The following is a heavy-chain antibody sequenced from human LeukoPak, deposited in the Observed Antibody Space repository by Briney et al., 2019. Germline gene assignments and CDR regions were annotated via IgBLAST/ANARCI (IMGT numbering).Heavy chain of an antibody. Sequence: ASVKVSCKASVYTFTDYYMHWVRQAPGQGLEWMGWINPNSGGTDYTQKFQGRVTMTRDTSTSTAYMELRSLRSDDTAVYYCARTPPPTIVGAHYFDYWGQGTLVTVSS. CDR1: VYTFTDYY. J-gene: IGHJ4*02. CDR2: INPNSGGT. CDR3: ARTPPPTIVGAHYFDY. V-gene: IGHV1-2*02. D-gene: IGHD1-26*01.